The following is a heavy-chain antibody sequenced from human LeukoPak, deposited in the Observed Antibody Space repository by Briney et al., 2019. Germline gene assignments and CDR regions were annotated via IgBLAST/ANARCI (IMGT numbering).Heavy chain of an antibody. CDR1: GYTFPSYF. CDR2: INPTGGST. D-gene: IGHD5-18*01. CDR3: ASNSYGTNPRDEFDY. V-gene: IGHV1-46*01. J-gene: IGHJ4*02. Sequence: ASVKVSCKASGYTFPSYFMHWVRQAPGQGLEWMGIINPTGGSTTYAQKLQGRVTMTTDTSTSTAYMELRSLRSDDTAVYYCASNSYGTNPRDEFDYWGQGTLVTVSS.